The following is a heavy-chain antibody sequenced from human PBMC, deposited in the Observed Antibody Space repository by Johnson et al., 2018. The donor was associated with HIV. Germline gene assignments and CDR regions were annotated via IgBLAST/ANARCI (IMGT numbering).Heavy chain of an antibody. CDR2: INWNGGST. J-gene: IGHJ3*02. CDR3: VSGSWEIGAFDI. CDR1: GFTFDDYG. Sequence: QLVESGGGVVRPGGSLRLSCAASGFTFDDYGMSWVRQAPGKGLEWVSGINWNGGSTGYAASVKGRFTISRDNAKNSLYLQMNSLRAENTALYYCVSGSWEIGAFDIWGQGTMVAVSS. D-gene: IGHD1-26*01. V-gene: IGHV3-20*04.